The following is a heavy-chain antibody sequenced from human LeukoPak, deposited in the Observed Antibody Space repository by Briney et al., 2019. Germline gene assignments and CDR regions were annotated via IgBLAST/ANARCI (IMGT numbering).Heavy chain of an antibody. CDR1: GYTFTGYY. CDR3: ARGRYPTVTTLWY. D-gene: IGHD4-17*01. V-gene: IGHV1-2*02. J-gene: IGHJ4*02. Sequence: ASVKVSCKASGYTFTGYYMHWVRQAPGQGLECMGWIDPNSGGTNYAQKFQGRVTMTRDTSISTAYMELSRLRSDDTAVYYCARGRYPTVTTLWYWGQGTLVTVSS. CDR2: IDPNSGGT.